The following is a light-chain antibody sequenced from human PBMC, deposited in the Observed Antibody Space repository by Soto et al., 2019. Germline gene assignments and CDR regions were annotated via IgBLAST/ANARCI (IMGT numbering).Light chain of an antibody. J-gene: IGLJ7*01. Sequence: QSALTQPASVSGSPGQSITISCTGTSSDVGSYNYVSWYQQHPGKAPKLMIYDVSDRPSGVSNRFSGSKSGNAASLTISGLQPEDEADYYCSSWTTSSTLVVFGGGTQLTVL. CDR1: SSDVGSYNY. CDR3: SSWTTSSTLVV. CDR2: DVS. V-gene: IGLV2-14*03.